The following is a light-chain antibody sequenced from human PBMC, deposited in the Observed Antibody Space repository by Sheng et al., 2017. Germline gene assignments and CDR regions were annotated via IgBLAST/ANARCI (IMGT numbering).Light chain of an antibody. Sequence: DIQMTQSPSAMSASVGDRVTFTCRASRGIGTQLIWFQQKPGKVPKRLIYAASILQSGVPSRFSGSGSGTEFTLTISSLQPDDFATYQCLHNGDFPYSFGQGTKRGD. J-gene: IGKJ2*03. V-gene: IGKV1-17*03. CDR3: LHNGDFPYS. CDR1: RGIGTQ. CDR2: AAS.